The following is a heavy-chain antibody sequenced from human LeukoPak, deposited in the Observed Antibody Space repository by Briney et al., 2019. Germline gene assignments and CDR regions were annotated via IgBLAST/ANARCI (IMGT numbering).Heavy chain of an antibody. J-gene: IGHJ4*02. V-gene: IGHV4-59*01. CDR1: GGSISSYY. D-gene: IGHD6-13*01. CDR2: IYYSGTT. CDR3: ARGVYIAAAQYGY. Sequence: SETLSLTCTVSGGSISSYYWSWIRQLPGKGLEWIGYIYYSGTTNYNPSLKSRVTIAVDTSKNQFSLKLSSVTAADTAVYYCARGVYIAAAQYGYWGQGTLVTVSS.